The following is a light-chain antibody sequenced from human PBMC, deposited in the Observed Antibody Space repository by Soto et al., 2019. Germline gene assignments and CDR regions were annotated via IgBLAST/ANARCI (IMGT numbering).Light chain of an antibody. Sequence: AIRRTRSPSSLSASTGDRVTITFRASQGISSYLAWYQQKPGKAPKLLIYAASTLQSGVPSRFSGSGSGTDFTLTISCLQSEDFATYYCQQYYSYPWTFGQGTKVDIK. CDR2: AAS. J-gene: IGKJ1*01. CDR3: QQYYSYPWT. CDR1: QGISSY. V-gene: IGKV1-8*01.